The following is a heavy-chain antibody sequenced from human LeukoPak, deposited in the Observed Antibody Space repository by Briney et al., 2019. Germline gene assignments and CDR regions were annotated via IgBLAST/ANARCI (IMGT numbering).Heavy chain of an antibody. Sequence: SVKVSCKASGGTFSSYAISWVRQAPGQGLEWMGGIIPIFGTANYAQKFQGRVTITTDESTSTAYMELSSLTSEDTAVYYCASNDYGDYVNFDYWGQGTLVTVSS. CDR1: GGTFSSYA. D-gene: IGHD4-17*01. CDR3: ASNDYGDYVNFDY. V-gene: IGHV1-69*05. CDR2: IIPIFGTA. J-gene: IGHJ4*02.